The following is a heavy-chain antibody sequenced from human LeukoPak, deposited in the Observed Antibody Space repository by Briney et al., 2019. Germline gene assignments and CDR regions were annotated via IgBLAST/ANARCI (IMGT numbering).Heavy chain of an antibody. V-gene: IGHV4-39*07. D-gene: IGHD3-10*01. CDR1: GGSISSSSYY. CDR2: IYYSGST. Sequence: PSETLSLTCTVSGGSISSSSYYWGWIRQPPGKGLEWIGSIYYSGSTYYNPSLKSRVTISVDTSKNQFSLKLSSVTAADTAVYYCARATYYYGSGKRYNWFDPWGQGTLVTVSS. J-gene: IGHJ5*02. CDR3: ARATYYYGSGKRYNWFDP.